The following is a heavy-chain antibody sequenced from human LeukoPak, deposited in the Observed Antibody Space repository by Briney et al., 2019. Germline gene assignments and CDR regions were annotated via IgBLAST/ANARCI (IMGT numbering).Heavy chain of an antibody. V-gene: IGHV3-30*18. D-gene: IGHD3-22*01. CDR3: AKGPDSNGYYSLDY. CDR1: GFTFSNYD. CDR2: VSNDGSKK. J-gene: IGHJ4*02. Sequence: PGRSLRLSCAASGFTFSNYDMHWVRQAPGEGLEWVAVVSNDGSKKYYAGSVKGRFSISRDNSKKTLYLQMNSLRAEDTAVYYCAKGPDSNGYYSLDYWGQGTLVTVSS.